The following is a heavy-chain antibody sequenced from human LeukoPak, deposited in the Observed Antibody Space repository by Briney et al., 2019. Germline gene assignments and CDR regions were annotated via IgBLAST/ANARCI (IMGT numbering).Heavy chain of an antibody. J-gene: IGHJ4*02. V-gene: IGHV3-74*01. CDR3: ARDKSAGADTGSSFYY. D-gene: IGHD3-10*01. CDR1: GFTFSSYW. CDR2: INSDGRST. Sequence: GGSLRLSCVASGFTFSSYWMHWVRQAPGKGLVWVSHINSDGRSTTYADSVKGRFTISRDNAKNTLYLQMNSLRAEDTAVYYCARDKSAGADTGSSFYYWGQGALVTVSS.